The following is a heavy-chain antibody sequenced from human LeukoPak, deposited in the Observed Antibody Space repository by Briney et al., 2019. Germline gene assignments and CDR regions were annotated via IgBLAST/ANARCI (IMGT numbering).Heavy chain of an antibody. J-gene: IGHJ4*02. D-gene: IGHD3-10*01. CDR3: ARELWFGESFFDY. V-gene: IGHV1-46*01. CDR1: GYTFTSYY. Sequence: ASVKVSCKASGYTFTSYYMHWVRQAPGQGLEWIGIINPSGGSTSYAQKFQGRVTMTRDMSTSTVYMELSSLRSEDTAVYYCARELWFGESFFDYWGQGTLVTVSS. CDR2: INPSGGST.